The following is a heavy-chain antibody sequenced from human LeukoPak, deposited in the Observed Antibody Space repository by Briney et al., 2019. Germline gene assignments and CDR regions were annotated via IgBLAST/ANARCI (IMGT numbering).Heavy chain of an antibody. D-gene: IGHD4-17*01. V-gene: IGHV7-4-1*02. CDR2: INTNTGNP. J-gene: IGHJ5*02. Sequence: VASVKVSCKASGYTFTSYAMNWVRQAPGQGLEWMGWINTNTGNPTYAQGFTGRFVFSLDTSVSTAYLQISSLKAEDTAVYYCAREATVTTVDLMLWFDPWGQGTLVTVSS. CDR1: GYTFTSYA. CDR3: AREATVTTVDLMLWFDP.